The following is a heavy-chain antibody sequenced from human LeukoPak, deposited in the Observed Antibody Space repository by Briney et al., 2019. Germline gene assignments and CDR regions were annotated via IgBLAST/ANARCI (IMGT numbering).Heavy chain of an antibody. J-gene: IGHJ4*02. D-gene: IGHD2-2*01. Sequence: ASVKVSCKASGYTFTSYDINWVRQATGQGLEWMGWMNTNSGNTGHAQKLQGRLTMTRDTSTNTAYMELSSLRSEDTAVYYCARLFRVVVPAANTHFDYWGQGTLVTVSS. CDR3: ARLFRVVVPAANTHFDY. CDR1: GYTFTSYD. CDR2: MNTNSGNT. V-gene: IGHV1-8*01.